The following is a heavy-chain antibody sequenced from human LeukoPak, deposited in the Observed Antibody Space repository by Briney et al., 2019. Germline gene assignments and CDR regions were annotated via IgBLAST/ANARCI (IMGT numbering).Heavy chain of an antibody. CDR2: TVSRGTT. J-gene: IGHJ5*02. D-gene: IGHD6-19*01. V-gene: IGHV3-23*01. Sequence: GGSLRLPCVASGFTLTSGAMNWVRQAPGKGLEWVSATVSRGTTQYADSVKGRFTVSRDTSKNTLYLQMNSLRADDTAVYYCAKCSTSAYTTGWCNWIDPWGQGTLVTVSS. CDR1: GFTLTSGA. CDR3: AKCSTSAYTTGWCNWIDP.